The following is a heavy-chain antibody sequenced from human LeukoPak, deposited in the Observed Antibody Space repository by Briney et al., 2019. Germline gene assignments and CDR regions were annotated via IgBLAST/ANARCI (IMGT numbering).Heavy chain of an antibody. V-gene: IGHV4-59*12. D-gene: IGHD3-22*01. CDR2: IYYSGST. CDR3: ARGKRGIYYYDSSGYPAYFDY. J-gene: IGHJ4*02. Sequence: KPSETLSLTCTVSGGSISSYYWSWIRQPPGKGLEWIGYIYYSGSTNYNPSLKSRVTISVDTSKNQFSLKLSSVTAADTSVYYCARGKRGIYYYDSSGYPAYFDYWGQGTLVTVSS. CDR1: GGSISSYY.